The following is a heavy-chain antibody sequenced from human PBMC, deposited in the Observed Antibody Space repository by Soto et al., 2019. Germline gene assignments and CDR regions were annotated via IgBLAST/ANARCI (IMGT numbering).Heavy chain of an antibody. J-gene: IGHJ6*02. CDR1: GGTFSSYA. V-gene: IGHV1-69*06. CDR2: IIPIFGTA. D-gene: IGHD3-10*01. CDR3: AREGYYGSGSLGFYYGMDV. Sequence: QVQLVQSGAEVKKPGSSVMVSCKASGGTFSSYAISWVRQAPGQGLEWMGGIIPIFGTANYAQKFQGRVTITADKSTSTAYMELSSLRSEDTAVYYCAREGYYGSGSLGFYYGMDVWGQGTTVTVSS.